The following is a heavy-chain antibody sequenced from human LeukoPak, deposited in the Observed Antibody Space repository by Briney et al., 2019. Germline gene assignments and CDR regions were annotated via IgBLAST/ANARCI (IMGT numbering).Heavy chain of an antibody. CDR1: GGSFSGYY. D-gene: IGHD6-6*01. Sequence: PSETLSLTCAVYGGSFSGYYWSWIRQPPGKGLEWIGEINHSGSTNYNPSLKSRLTISIDTSENQFSLKLSSVTATDTAVYYCAREYSSSSGRRAFDIWGQGTMVTVSS. V-gene: IGHV4-34*01. CDR2: INHSGST. J-gene: IGHJ3*02. CDR3: AREYSSSSGRRAFDI.